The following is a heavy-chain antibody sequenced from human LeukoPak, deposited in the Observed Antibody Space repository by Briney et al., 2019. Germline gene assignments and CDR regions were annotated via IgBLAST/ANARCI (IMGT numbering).Heavy chain of an antibody. J-gene: IGHJ4*02. CDR3: TRGSPFDY. V-gene: IGHV3-49*04. CDR1: GLTFGDYP. Sequence: GGSLRLSCKPSGLTFGDYPMGWVRQAPGKGLEWVAYIRSKTYGATAEYAASVKGRFTISRDDSKNIASLQMNSLKTEDTAVYYCTRGSPFDYWGQGTLVSVSS. CDR2: IRSKTYGATA.